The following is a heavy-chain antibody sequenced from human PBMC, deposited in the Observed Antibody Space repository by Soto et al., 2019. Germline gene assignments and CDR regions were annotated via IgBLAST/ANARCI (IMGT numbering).Heavy chain of an antibody. CDR3: AGMRGRRWLQLRAFDI. Sequence: PSETLSLTCTVSGGSISSGDYYWSWIRQPPGKGLEWIGYIYYSGSTYYNPSLKSRVTISVDTSKNQFSLKLSSVTAADTAVYYCAGMRGRRWLQLRAFDIWGQGTMVTVSS. J-gene: IGHJ3*02. D-gene: IGHD5-12*01. CDR1: GGSISSGDYY. V-gene: IGHV4-30-4*01. CDR2: IYYSGST.